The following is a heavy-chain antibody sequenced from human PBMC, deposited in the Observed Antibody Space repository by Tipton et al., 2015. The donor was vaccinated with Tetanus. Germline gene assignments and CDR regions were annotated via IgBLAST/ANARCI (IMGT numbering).Heavy chain of an antibody. CDR1: GDSVTIGTYY. D-gene: IGHD5-24*01. CDR3: ATQMDNWFDP. J-gene: IGHJ5*02. CDR2: VYYSGTT. Sequence: TLSLTCTVSGDSVTIGTYYWGWIRQPPGKGLEWIGSVYYSGTTYYNASLESRVTISIDTSKRQISMRLTSVTAADTAVYYCATQMDNWFDPWGQGILVTVSS. V-gene: IGHV4-39*01.